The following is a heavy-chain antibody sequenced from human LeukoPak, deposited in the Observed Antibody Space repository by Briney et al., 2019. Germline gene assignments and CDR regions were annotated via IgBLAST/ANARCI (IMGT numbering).Heavy chain of an antibody. Sequence: PSATLSPSSAASVFTFSTYAMSWVRQAPGKGLEWVSAISGSGGSTYYADSVKGRFTISRDNSKNTLYLQMNSLRAEDTAVYYCAKDPPEYYGMDVWGQGTTVTVSS. V-gene: IGHV3-23*01. CDR1: VFTFSTYA. CDR3: AKDPPEYYGMDV. CDR2: ISGSGGST. J-gene: IGHJ6*02.